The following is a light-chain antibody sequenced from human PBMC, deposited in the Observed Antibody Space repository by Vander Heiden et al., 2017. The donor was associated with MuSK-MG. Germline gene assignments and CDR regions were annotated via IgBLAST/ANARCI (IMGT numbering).Light chain of an antibody. CDR1: QSISSY. CDR3: QPSDSNLGT. J-gene: IGKJ1*01. CDR2: AAS. V-gene: IGKV1-39*01. Sequence: IQMTQSPSSLSASVGDRVTITCRASQSISSYLNWYQQKPGKAPKLLIYAASSLQSGVPSRFSGSGSGTDFTLTISSLQPEDFATYYCQPSDSNLGTFGQGTRVEMK.